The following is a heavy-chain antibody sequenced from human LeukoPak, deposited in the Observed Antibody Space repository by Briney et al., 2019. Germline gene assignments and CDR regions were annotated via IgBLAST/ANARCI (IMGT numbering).Heavy chain of an antibody. J-gene: IGHJ6*03. V-gene: IGHV4-34*01. Sequence: SETLPLTCAVYGGSLSDYYWSWIRQPPGKGLEWIGEINHSGSTNYNPSLKSRVTISLDTSKNQFSLKLSSVTAADTAVYYRASQVRLERRYYYYYMDVWDKGTTVTVSS. CDR1: GGSLSDYY. CDR2: INHSGST. D-gene: IGHD1-1*01. CDR3: ASQVRLERRYYYYYMDV.